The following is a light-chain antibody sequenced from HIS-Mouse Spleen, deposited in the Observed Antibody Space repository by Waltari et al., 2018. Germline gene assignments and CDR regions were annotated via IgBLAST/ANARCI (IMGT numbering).Light chain of an antibody. Sequence: IQMTQSPSSLSTSVGHRVTITCRASQSISSYLNWYQQKPGKAPKLLIYAASSLQSGVPSRFSGSGSGTDFTLTISSLQPEDFATYYCQQNYSTPLTFGQGTKVEIK. V-gene: IGKV1-39*01. J-gene: IGKJ1*01. CDR2: AAS. CDR1: QSISSY. CDR3: QQNYSTPLT.